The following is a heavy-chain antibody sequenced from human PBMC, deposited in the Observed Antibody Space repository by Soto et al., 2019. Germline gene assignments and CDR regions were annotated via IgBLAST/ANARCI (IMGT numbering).Heavy chain of an antibody. D-gene: IGHD2-2*01. J-gene: IGHJ4*02. CDR1: GYTFTVYY. CDR3: VRYCSTTLCNGVATRTFDY. V-gene: IGHV1-2*02. CDR2: INPKSGGT. Sequence: GASVKVSCKASGYTFTVYYMHWVRQAPGQGLEWTGWINPKSGGTMYPQKFQGRFTISRDNTRNSLYLQMNSLRDEDTALYYCVRYCSTTLCNGVATRTFDYWGQGTLVTVSS.